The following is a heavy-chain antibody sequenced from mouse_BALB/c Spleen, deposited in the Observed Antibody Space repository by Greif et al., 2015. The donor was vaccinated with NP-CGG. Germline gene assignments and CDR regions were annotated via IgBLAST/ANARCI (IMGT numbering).Heavy chain of an antibody. CDR2: INPYNGAT. D-gene: IGHD2-1*01. Sequence: VQLKESGPEPVKPGASVKISCKASGYSFTGYYMHWVKQSHVKSLEWIGRINPYNGATSYNQNFKDKASLTVDKSSSTDYMELHSLTSEDSAVYYCARYRYGNYGAMDYWGQGTSVTVSS. CDR1: GYSFTGYY. J-gene: IGHJ4*01. CDR3: ARYRYGNYGAMDY. V-gene: IGHV1-31*01.